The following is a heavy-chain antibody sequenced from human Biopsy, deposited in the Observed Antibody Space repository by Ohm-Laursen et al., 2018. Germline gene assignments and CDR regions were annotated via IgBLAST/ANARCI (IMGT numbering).Heavy chain of an antibody. J-gene: IGHJ4*02. D-gene: IGHD2-8*01. CDR3: ARDPLNGHKHFDY. V-gene: IGHV1-2*02. Sequence: ATVKISCKASSYTFTAYNIHWMRQAPGQGLEWLGYINCKTGATNYAQKFQGTVTMTRDTSISTAYLALGSLRSADTAIYYCARDPLNGHKHFDYWGQGSQVTVSS. CDR1: SYTFTAYN. CDR2: INCKTGAT.